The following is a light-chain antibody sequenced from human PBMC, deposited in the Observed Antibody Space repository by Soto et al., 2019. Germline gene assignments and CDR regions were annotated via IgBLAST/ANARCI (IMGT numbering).Light chain of an antibody. CDR3: AAWDDSLSGLV. J-gene: IGLJ2*01. CDR1: SSNIGSNY. CDR2: RNN. Sequence: QPVLTQPPSASGTPGQRVTIYCSGSSSNIGSNYVYWYQQLPGTAPKLLIYRNNQRPSGVPDRFSGSKSGTSASLAISGLRSEDEADYYCAAWDDSLSGLVFGGGTKLTVL. V-gene: IGLV1-47*01.